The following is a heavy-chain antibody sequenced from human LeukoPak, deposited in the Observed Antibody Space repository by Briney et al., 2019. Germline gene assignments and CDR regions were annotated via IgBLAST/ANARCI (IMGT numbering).Heavy chain of an antibody. D-gene: IGHD6-19*01. V-gene: IGHV4-34*01. J-gene: IGHJ4*02. CDR1: GGSFSGYY. CDR2: INHSGST. Sequence: SETLSLTCAVYGGSFSGYYWSWIRQPSGKRLEWIGEINHSGSTNYNPSLKSRVTISVDTSKNQFSLKLSSVTAADTAVYYCARYSSGWYSNYYFDYWGQGTLVTVSS. CDR3: ARYSSGWYSNYYFDY.